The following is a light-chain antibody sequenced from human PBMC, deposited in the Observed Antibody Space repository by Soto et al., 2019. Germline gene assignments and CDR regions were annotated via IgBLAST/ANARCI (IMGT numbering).Light chain of an antibody. CDR1: RDISNS. J-gene: IGKJ5*01. Sequence: DIQRTQSPSSVSASVGDRLTITCRASRDISNSLAWYQQTPGKAPKLLLRGASSLHRGVPSRFSGGGAGTEFTLTISSLQPEDFATYYCQQSYSTPPVTFGQGTRLEIK. V-gene: IGKV1-12*01. CDR3: QQSYSTPPVT. CDR2: GAS.